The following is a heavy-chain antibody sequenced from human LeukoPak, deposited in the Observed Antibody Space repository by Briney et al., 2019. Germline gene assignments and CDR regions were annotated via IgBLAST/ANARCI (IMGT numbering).Heavy chain of an antibody. CDR3: AKPLYDSSGYYLFDY. Sequence: GGSLRLSCAASGFTFSSYSMNWVRQAPGKGLEWVSSISSSSSYIYYADSVKGRFTISRDNAKNSLYLQMNSLRAEDTAVYYCAKPLYDSSGYYLFDYWGQGTLVTVSS. CDR2: ISSSSSYI. J-gene: IGHJ4*02. CDR1: GFTFSSYS. D-gene: IGHD3-22*01. V-gene: IGHV3-21*04.